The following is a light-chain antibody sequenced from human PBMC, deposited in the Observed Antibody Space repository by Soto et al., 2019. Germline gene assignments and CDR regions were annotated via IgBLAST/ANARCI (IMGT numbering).Light chain of an antibody. V-gene: IGLV1-40*01. CDR2: GNS. Sequence: QSVLTQPPSVSGAPGQRVTISCTGSRSNIGAGYDVHWYQQLPGTAPKLLISGNSNRPSGVPDRFSGSKSGTSASLAITGLQADDEADYYCQSYDSSLRGVVFGGGTKVNVL. CDR3: QSYDSSLRGVV. CDR1: RSNIGAGYD. J-gene: IGLJ2*01.